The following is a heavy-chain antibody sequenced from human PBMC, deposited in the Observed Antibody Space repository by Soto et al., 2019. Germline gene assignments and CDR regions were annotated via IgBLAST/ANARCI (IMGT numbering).Heavy chain of an antibody. J-gene: IGHJ4*02. Sequence: QVQLVQSGPEVKKPGASVKVSCKTSGYTFTSYGISWVRQALGQGLGWMGWISTYKGNTNYAQKFQGRVTMTTDTSTSTAYMELRSLRSDDTAVYYCATRSPAFDYWGQGTLVTVSS. CDR1: GYTFTSYG. CDR3: ATRSPAFDY. CDR2: ISTYKGNT. V-gene: IGHV1-18*01.